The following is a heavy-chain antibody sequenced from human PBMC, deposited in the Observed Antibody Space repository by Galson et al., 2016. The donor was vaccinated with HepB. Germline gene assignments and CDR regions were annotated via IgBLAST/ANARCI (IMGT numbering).Heavy chain of an antibody. V-gene: IGHV3-21*01. CDR1: GFTFSSYT. J-gene: IGHJ6*02. CDR2: ISSSSSYI. Sequence: SLRLSCAASGFTFSSYTMNWVRQAPGKGLEWVSSISSSSSYISYADSVKGRFTISRDNAKNSLYLQMNSLRDEDTSVYYCARDVSAARRHYYGMDVWGQGTTVTVSS. CDR3: ARDVSAARRHYYGMDV. D-gene: IGHD6-6*01.